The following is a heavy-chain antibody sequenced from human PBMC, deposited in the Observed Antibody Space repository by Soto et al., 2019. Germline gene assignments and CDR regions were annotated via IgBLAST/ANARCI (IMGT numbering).Heavy chain of an antibody. D-gene: IGHD2-15*01. J-gene: IGHJ4*02. Sequence: ASVKVSCKASGYTFTGYYMHWVRQAPGQGLEWMGWINPNSGGTNYAQKFQGWVTMTRDTSISTAYMELSRLRSDDTAVYYCARGGYCSGGSCYIGYWGQGTLVTVSS. CDR1: GYTFTGYY. CDR2: INPNSGGT. V-gene: IGHV1-2*04. CDR3: ARGGYCSGGSCYIGY.